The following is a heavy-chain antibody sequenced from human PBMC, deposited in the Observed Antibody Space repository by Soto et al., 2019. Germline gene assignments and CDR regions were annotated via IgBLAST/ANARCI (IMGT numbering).Heavy chain of an antibody. V-gene: IGHV4-34*01. CDR1: GGSFSGYQ. D-gene: IGHD3-10*01. J-gene: IGHJ6*03. Sequence: QVQLQQWRAGLLKPSETLSLTCAVYGGSFSGYQWTWIRQTPGKGLEWIGEINATGNINYNPSLKSRVPFFIDTPKKHISLTLLSVYAADTAVYYCARGLVLWFGELSRRGGYYYYMDVWGKGTTVTVSS. CDR2: INATGNI. CDR3: ARGLVLWFGELSRRGGYYYYMDV.